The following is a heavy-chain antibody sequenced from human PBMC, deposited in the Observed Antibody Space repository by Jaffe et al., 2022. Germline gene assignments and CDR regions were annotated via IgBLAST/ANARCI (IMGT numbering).Heavy chain of an antibody. CDR1: GGSFSGYY. CDR2: INHSGST. D-gene: IGHD1-1*01. V-gene: IGHV4-34*01. CDR3: ARETAHYYMDV. Sequence: QVQLQQWGAGLLKPSETLSLTCAVYGGSFSGYYWSWIRQPPGKGLEWIGEINHSGSTNYNPSLKSRVTISVDTSKNQFSLKLSSVTAADTAVYYCARETAHYYMDVWGKGTTVTVSS. J-gene: IGHJ6*03.